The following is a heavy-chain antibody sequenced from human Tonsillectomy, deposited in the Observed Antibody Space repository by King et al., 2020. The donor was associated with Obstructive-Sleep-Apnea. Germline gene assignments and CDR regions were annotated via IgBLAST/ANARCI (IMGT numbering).Heavy chain of an antibody. D-gene: IGHD6-13*01. CDR2: IGWNSGSI. CDR3: AKSSDSSSWYFIDY. Sequence: VQLVESGGGLVQPGRSLRLSCAASGFTFEDYAMHWVRQAPGKGLEWVSGIGWNSGSIGYADFVKGRFTISRDNAKNSLYLQMNSLRAEDTALYYCAKSSDSSSWYFIDYWGQGTLVTVSS. J-gene: IGHJ4*02. V-gene: IGHV3-9*01. CDR1: GFTFEDYA.